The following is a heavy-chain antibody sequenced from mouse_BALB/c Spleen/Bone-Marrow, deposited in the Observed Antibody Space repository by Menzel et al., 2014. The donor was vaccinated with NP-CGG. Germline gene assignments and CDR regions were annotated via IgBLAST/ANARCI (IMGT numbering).Heavy chain of an antibody. D-gene: IGHD3-1*01. CDR3: ARGTRATYY. CDR1: GYTFTDYY. CDR2: INPNNGDT. V-gene: IGHV1-26*01. Sequence: EVQLQRSGPELVKPGASVKMSCKASGYTFTDYYMKWVKQNHGKSLEWIGDINPNNGDTFCNQKFKAKATLTVDKSSSTAYLQVNSLTSEDSAVYYCARGTRATYYWGQGTLVTVSA. J-gene: IGHJ3*01.